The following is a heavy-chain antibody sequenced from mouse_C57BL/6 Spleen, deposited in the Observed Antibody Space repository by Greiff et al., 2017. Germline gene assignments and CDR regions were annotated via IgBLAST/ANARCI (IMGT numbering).Heavy chain of an antibody. V-gene: IGHV1-64*01. Sequence: VQLQQPGAELVKPGASVKLSCKASGYTFTSYWMHWVKQRPGQGLEWIGMIHPNSGSTNYKEKFKSKATLTVDQSSSTAYMQLSSLTSEDSAVYYCAKDGYNYAMDYWGQGASVTVSS. CDR2: IHPNSGST. D-gene: IGHD2-3*01. CDR3: AKDGYNYAMDY. J-gene: IGHJ4*01. CDR1: GYTFTSYW.